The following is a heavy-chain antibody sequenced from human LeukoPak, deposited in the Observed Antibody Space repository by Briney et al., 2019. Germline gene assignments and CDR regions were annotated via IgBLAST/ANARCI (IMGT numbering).Heavy chain of an antibody. J-gene: IGHJ4*02. CDR1: GGXFSRYA. V-gene: IGHV1-69*13. CDR2: IIPMFGIA. D-gene: IGHD6-19*01. Sequence: ASVKVSCKASGGXFSRYAMSWVRQAPGQGLEWMGGIIPMFGIANYAQKFQGRVTITADESTSTAYMELSSLRSEDTAVYYCARDRPYTGGWRGFDYWGQGTLVTVSS. CDR3: ARDRPYTGGWRGFDY.